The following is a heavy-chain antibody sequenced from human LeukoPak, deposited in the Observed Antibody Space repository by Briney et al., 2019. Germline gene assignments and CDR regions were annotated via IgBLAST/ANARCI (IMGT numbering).Heavy chain of an antibody. Sequence: SVKVSCKASGFTFTSYDINWVRQAPGQGLEWMGRIIPILGIANYAQKFQGRATITADKSTSTAYMELSSLRSEDTAVYYCATQQGRYYYDSSGSLDAFDIWGQGTMVTVSS. D-gene: IGHD3-22*01. V-gene: IGHV1-69*04. J-gene: IGHJ3*02. CDR2: IIPILGIA. CDR1: GFTFTSYD. CDR3: ATQQGRYYYDSSGSLDAFDI.